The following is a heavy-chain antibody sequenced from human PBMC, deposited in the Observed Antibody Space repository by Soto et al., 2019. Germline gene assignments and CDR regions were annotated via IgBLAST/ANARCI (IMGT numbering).Heavy chain of an antibody. CDR2: VNSDGSSS. CDR1: GFIFSNYW. V-gene: IGHV3-74*01. CDR3: ARARGMGAPYYYYGMDV. J-gene: IGHJ6*02. D-gene: IGHD1-26*01. Sequence: GGSLRLSCAASGFIFSNYWMHWVRQAPGKGLVWISRVNSDGSSSSYADSVKGRFTISRDNAKNTLYLQMNSLRGEDTAVYYCARARGMGAPYYYYGMDVWGQGTTVTVSS.